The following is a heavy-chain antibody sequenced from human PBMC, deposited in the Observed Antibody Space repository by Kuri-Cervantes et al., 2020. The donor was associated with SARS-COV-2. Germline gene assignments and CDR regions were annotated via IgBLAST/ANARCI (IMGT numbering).Heavy chain of an antibody. Sequence: ASVKVSCKASGYTFTSYAMHWVRQAPGQRLEWMGWSNAGNGNTKYSQEFQGRVTITRDTSASTAYMELSSLRSEDTAVYYCSRVSGGDYSFHYWGQGTLVTVSS. CDR1: GYTFTSYA. CDR3: SRVSGGDYSFHY. D-gene: IGHD2-21*02. J-gene: IGHJ4*02. CDR2: SNAGNGNT. V-gene: IGHV1-3*02.